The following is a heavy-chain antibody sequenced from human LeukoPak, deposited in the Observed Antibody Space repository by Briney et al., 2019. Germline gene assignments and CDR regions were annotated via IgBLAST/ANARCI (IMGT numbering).Heavy chain of an antibody. CDR1: GGSSSGYY. V-gene: IGHV4-34*01. CDR2: INHSGST. J-gene: IGHJ4*02. D-gene: IGHD4-11*01. Sequence: KSSETLSLTCAVYGGSSSGYYWSWIRQPPGKGLEWIGEINHSGSTNYNPSLKSRVTISVDTSKNQFSLKLSSVTAADTAVYYCARGGYSNYIAYWGQGTLVTVSS. CDR3: ARGGYSNYIAY.